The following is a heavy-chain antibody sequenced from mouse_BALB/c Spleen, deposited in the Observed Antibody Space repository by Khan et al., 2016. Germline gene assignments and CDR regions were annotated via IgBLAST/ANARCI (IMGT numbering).Heavy chain of an antibody. J-gene: IGHJ4*01. V-gene: IGHV2-6*02. CDR1: GFSLTSYG. CDR3: ARRDDGGGAMDY. Sequence: QVQLKESGPGLVAPSQSLSITCTVSGFSLTSYGVHWVHQPPGKGLEWLVVIWSDGSTTYNSALKSRLSISKDNSKSQVFLKMNSLQTDDTAMYYWARRDDGGGAMDYWGQGTSVTVSS. D-gene: IGHD2-3*01. CDR2: IWSDGST.